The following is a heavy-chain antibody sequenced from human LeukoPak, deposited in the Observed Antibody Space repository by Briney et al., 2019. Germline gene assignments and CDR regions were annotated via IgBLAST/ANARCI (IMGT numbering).Heavy chain of an antibody. CDR3: ARDRSRNFDF. CDR2: IGVSSSSI. D-gene: IGHD1-14*01. J-gene: IGHJ4*02. CDR1: GFTLNIYS. Sequence: GGSLRLSCAASGFTLNIYSMNCVRQAPGKGLEWVSYIGVSSSSIFYADSVKGRFTISMDNAKNSVYLQVHSLRAEDTAVYYCARDRSRNFDFWGQGTLVTVSS. V-gene: IGHV3-48*01.